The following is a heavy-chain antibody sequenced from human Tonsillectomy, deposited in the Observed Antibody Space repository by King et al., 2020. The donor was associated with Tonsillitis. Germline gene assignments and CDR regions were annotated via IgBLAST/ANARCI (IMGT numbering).Heavy chain of an antibody. J-gene: IGHJ4*02. Sequence: QLQESGPGLVKPSQTLSLTCTVSGGSISRGGYYWSWIRPHPGKGLEWIGYIYHSGSTYQNPTLKSRFNISIDTSKNQFSLKLTSVTAADTAVYYCARVYYYGSGSYWYYFDYWGQGTLVTVSS. CDR3: ARVYYYGSGSYWYYFDY. CDR1: GGSISRGGYY. V-gene: IGHV4-31*03. CDR2: IYHSGST. D-gene: IGHD3-10*01.